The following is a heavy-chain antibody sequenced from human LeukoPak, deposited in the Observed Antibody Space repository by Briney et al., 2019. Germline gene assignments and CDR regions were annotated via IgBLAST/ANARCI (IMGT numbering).Heavy chain of an antibody. CDR2: IYTSGST. CDR1: GGSISSYY. CDR3: ARHREVAALLDAFDI. D-gene: IGHD6-19*01. J-gene: IGHJ3*02. V-gene: IGHV4-4*07. Sequence: PSETLSLTCTVSGGSISSYYWSWIRQPAGEGLEWIGRIYTSGSTNYNPSLKSRVTMSVDTSKNQFSLKLSSVTAADTAVYYCARHREVAALLDAFDIWGQGTMVTVSS.